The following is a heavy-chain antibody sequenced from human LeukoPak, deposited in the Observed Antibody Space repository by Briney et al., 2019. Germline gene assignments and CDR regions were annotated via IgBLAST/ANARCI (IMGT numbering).Heavy chain of an antibody. J-gene: IGHJ4*02. CDR2: IIPIFGTA. V-gene: IGHV1-69*13. D-gene: IGHD3-22*01. Sequence: SVKVSCKASGGTFSSYAISWVRQAPGQGLEWMGGIIPIFGTANYAQKFQGGVTITADESTSTAYMELSSLRSEDTAVYYCARAHYYDSSGYLRAYFDYWGQGTLVTVSS. CDR1: GGTFSSYA. CDR3: ARAHYYDSSGYLRAYFDY.